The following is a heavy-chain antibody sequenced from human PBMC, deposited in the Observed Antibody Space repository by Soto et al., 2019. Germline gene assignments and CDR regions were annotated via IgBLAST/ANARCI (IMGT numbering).Heavy chain of an antibody. CDR3: ARQDILTGYYFHS. Sequence: SETLSLTCTVSGGSISYYYWSWIRQPPGKGLEWIGYIYYSGSTNYNPSLKSRVIISVDTSKNQFSLKLSSATAADTAVYYCARQDILTGYYFHSWRQGTVVTVS. J-gene: IGHJ4*02. CDR2: IYYSGST. CDR1: GGSISYYY. V-gene: IGHV4-59*01. D-gene: IGHD3-9*01.